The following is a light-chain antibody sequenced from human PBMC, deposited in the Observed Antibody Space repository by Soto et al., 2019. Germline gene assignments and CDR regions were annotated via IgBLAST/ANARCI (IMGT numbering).Light chain of an antibody. J-gene: IGKJ1*01. CDR1: QSISSW. V-gene: IGKV1-5*01. CDR3: QQYNSYATWA. Sequence: DIQMTQSPSTLSASVGDRVTITCRASQSISSWLAWYQQKPGKAPKLLIYDASSLESGVPSRFSGSGSGTQFTLTISSLQPDDFGTYYCQQYNSYATWAFGQGTKVEMK. CDR2: DAS.